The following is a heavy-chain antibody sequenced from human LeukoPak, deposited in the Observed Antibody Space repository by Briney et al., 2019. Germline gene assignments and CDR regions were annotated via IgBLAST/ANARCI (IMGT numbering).Heavy chain of an antibody. CDR1: AFTFSSYA. CDR2: ISGSGGST. CDR3: AKQDSSGYYYALFDY. V-gene: IGHV3-23*01. J-gene: IGHJ4*02. D-gene: IGHD3-22*01. Sequence: PGGSLRLSCAASAFTFSSYAMSWVRQAPGKGLEWVSGISGSGGSTYYADSVKGRFTISRDNSKNTLYLQMNSLRAEDTAVYYCAKQDSSGYYYALFDYWGQGTLVTVSS.